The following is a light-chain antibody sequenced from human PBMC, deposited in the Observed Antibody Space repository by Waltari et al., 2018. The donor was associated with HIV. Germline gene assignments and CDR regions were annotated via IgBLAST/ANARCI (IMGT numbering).Light chain of an antibody. V-gene: IGKV3-15*01. Sequence: IVITQSPATLSVSPGIRATVSCSDSPGHVTNLAWYEHKPGPAPRLLIYGASTRATGIPARFSGSGSGKEFTLTISCLQSEDSAIYYCQQYNDWPQTFGQGTKVEF. J-gene: IGKJ1*01. CDR2: GAS. CDR1: PGHVTN. CDR3: QQYNDWPQT.